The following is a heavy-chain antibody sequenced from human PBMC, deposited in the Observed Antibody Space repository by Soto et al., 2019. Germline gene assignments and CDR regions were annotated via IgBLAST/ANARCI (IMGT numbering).Heavy chain of an antibody. CDR1: GGSFSGYY. D-gene: IGHD5-18*01. CDR2: INHSGST. Sequence: SETLSLTCAVFGGSFSGYYWTRIRQPPGTGLEWIGEINHSGSTNYNPSLKSRVTISVDTSKNQFSLKLSSVTAADTAVYYCARTLYSYGPRFDYWGQGTLVTVSS. V-gene: IGHV4-34*01. CDR3: ARTLYSYGPRFDY. J-gene: IGHJ4*02.